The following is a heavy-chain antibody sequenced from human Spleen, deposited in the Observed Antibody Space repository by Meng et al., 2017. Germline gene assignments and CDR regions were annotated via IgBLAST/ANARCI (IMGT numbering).Heavy chain of an antibody. D-gene: IGHD3-10*01. Sequence: GSLRLSCTVSGGFIGSSTYYWGWIRQPPGKGLEWIGSGYYTANTHYNPSLKSRVTISLDTSRNQFSLKLTSVTAADTAVYYCARDHYGSGSYYDSWGQGALVTVSS. CDR1: GGFIGSSTYY. CDR2: GYYTANT. CDR3: ARDHYGSGSYYDS. V-gene: IGHV4-39*07. J-gene: IGHJ5*01.